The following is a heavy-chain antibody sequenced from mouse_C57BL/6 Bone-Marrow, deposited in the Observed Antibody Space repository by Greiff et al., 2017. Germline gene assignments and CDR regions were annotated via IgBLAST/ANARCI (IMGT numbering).Heavy chain of an antibody. J-gene: IGHJ4*01. CDR1: GYAFSSSW. Sequence: VQLQQSGPELVKPGASVKISCKASGYAFSSSWMNWVKQRPGKGLEWIGRIYPGAGDTNYNGKFKGKATLTADKSSSTAYMQLSSLTSEDSSVYFCASRLYYYAMDYWGQGTSVTVSS. CDR3: ASRLYYYAMDY. V-gene: IGHV1-82*01. CDR2: IYPGAGDT.